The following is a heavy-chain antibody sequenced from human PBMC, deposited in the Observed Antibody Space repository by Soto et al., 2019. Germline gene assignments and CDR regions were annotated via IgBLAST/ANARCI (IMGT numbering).Heavy chain of an antibody. CDR3: ARRIAAAGTSNYYGLDV. D-gene: IGHD6-13*01. J-gene: IGHJ6*02. CDR2: GST. V-gene: IGHV4-59*01. Sequence: GSTNYSPSLKSRVSISADMSKNQFSLKLSSVTAADTAVYYCARRIAAAGTSNYYGLDVWGQGTTVSVSS.